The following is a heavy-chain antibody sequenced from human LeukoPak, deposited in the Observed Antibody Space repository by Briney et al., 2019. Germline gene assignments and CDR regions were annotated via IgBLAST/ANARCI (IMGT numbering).Heavy chain of an antibody. CDR2: IIPIFGTA. CDR1: GGTFSSYA. Sequence: SVKVSCKASGGTFSSYAISWVRQAPGQELEWMGGIIPIFGTANYAQKFQGRVTITTDESTSTAYMELSSLRSEDTAVYYCARAPRDGYNADYYYYYMDVWGKGTTVTVSS. J-gene: IGHJ6*03. D-gene: IGHD5-24*01. CDR3: ARAPRDGYNADYYYYYMDV. V-gene: IGHV1-69*05.